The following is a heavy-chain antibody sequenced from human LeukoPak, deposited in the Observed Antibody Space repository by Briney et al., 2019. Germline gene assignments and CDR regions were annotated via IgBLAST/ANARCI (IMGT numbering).Heavy chain of an antibody. CDR1: GGSLSSYY. J-gene: IGHJ6*02. Sequence: SETLSLTCTVSGGSLSSYYWSWIRQPPGKGLEWVGYIYYSGSTNYNPSLKSRVTIPVYTSKNQFSLKLSSVTAADTAVYYCARGPQYYDILTGYSPRCYGVDVWGQGTTVTVSS. CDR2: IYYSGST. V-gene: IGHV4-59*01. D-gene: IGHD3-9*01. CDR3: ARGPQYYDILTGYSPRCYGVDV.